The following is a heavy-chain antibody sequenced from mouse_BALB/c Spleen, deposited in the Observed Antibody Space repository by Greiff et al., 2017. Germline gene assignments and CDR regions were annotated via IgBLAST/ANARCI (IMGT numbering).Heavy chain of an antibody. J-gene: IGHJ4*01. V-gene: IGHV1-7*01. CDR2: INPSTGYT. CDR1: GYTFTSYW. Sequence: QVQLQQSGAELAKPGASVKMSCKASGYTFTSYWMHWVKQRPGQGLEWIGYINPSTGYTEYHQKFKDKATLTADKSSSTAYMQLSSLTSEDSAVYYCARRRYDGAHYYAMGYWGPGTSVTVSS. D-gene: IGHD2-14*01. CDR3: ARRRYDGAHYYAMGY.